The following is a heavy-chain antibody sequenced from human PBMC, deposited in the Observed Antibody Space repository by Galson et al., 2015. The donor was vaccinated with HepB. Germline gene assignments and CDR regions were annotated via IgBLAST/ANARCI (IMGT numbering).Heavy chain of an antibody. CDR3: TRGGRGYSNGHPDY. V-gene: IGHV3-49*04. CDR1: GFTFGDCA. Sequence: SLRLSCAASGFTFGDCAMTWVRQAPGKGLEWVGFIRSKAYGEITEYAASVKGRFTISRDDSKSIAYLQVNSLKTEDTAVYYCTRGGRGYSNGHPDYWGQGTLVTVSS. J-gene: IGHJ4*02. D-gene: IGHD5-18*01. CDR2: IRSKAYGEIT.